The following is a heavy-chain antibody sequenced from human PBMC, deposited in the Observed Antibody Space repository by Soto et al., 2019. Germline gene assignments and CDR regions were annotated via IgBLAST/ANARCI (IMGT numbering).Heavy chain of an antibody. CDR1: GFTFSSYS. J-gene: IGHJ6*02. CDR3: ARDWRYCSSTICHYGMDV. V-gene: IGHV3-48*01. Sequence: GGSLRLSCAASGFTFSSYSMNWVRQAPGKGLEWVSYISSSSSTIYYADSVKGRFTISRDNSKNTLYLQMNSLRAEDTAVYYCARDWRYCSSTICHYGMDVWGQGTTVTVSS. D-gene: IGHD2-2*01. CDR2: ISSSSSTI.